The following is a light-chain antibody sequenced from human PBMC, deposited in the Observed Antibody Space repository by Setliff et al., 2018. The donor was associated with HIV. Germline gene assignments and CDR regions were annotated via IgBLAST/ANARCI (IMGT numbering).Light chain of an antibody. Sequence: SYELTQPPSESVAPGKTARITCGGNNIGRKSAHWYQQKPGQAPVLVVYDDSDRPSGIPERFSGSNSGNTATLTISRVEAGDEADYYCQVWDSSSDHVVFGGGTKVTVL. V-gene: IGLV3-21*03. J-gene: IGLJ2*01. CDR1: NIGRKS. CDR3: QVWDSSSDHVV. CDR2: DDS.